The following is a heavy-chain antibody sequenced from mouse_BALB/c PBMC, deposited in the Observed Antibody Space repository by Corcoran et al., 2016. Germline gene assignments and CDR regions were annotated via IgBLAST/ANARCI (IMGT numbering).Heavy chain of an antibody. J-gene: IGHJ1*01. CDR3: ANWDWDFDV. CDR2: IDPANGNT. V-gene: IGHV14-3*02. CDR1: GFNIIDTN. Sequence: EDLLQQSGAALVKPGASAMLSTTASGFNIIDTNMQWVKQRPEPGVEGIGRIDPANGNTKYDPKFQGKATITADTSSNTAYLQLSSLTSEDTAVYYCANWDWDFDVWGAGTTVTVSS.